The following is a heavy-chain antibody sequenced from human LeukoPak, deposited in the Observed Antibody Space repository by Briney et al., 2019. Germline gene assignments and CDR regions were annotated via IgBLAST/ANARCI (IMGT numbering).Heavy chain of an antibody. Sequence: GGSLRLSCAASGFSFRNAWMTWVRQAPGKGLEWVGLIKTKTHGGTTDYAAPVKGRFTISRDDSKDTVYLQMNSLKTEDTAVYYCATWSWSNLDNWGQGTLVTVSS. V-gene: IGHV3-15*01. J-gene: IGHJ4*02. CDR2: IKTKTHGGTT. CDR3: ATWSWSNLDN. CDR1: GFSFRNAW. D-gene: IGHD2-15*01.